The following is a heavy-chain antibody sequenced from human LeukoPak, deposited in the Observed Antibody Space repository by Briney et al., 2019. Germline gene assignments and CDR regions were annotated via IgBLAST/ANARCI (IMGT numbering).Heavy chain of an antibody. CDR3: AKDRGSYQYYFDY. CDR1: GFTFSSYW. J-gene: IGHJ4*02. CDR2: IKQDGSEK. V-gene: IGHV3-7*03. D-gene: IGHD1-26*01. Sequence: PGGSLRLSCAASGFTFSSYWMSWVRQAPGKGLEWVAHIKQDGSEKYYVDSVKGRFTISRDNAKNSLYLQMNSLRAEDTAVYYCAKDRGSYQYYFDYWGQGTLVTVSS.